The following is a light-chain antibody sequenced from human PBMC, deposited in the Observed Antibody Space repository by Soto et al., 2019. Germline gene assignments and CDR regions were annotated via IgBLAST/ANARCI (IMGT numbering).Light chain of an antibody. CDR1: QSVSSSY. Sequence: EIVLTQSPGTLSLSPGESATLSCRASQSVSSSYLAWYQQKPGQAPRLLIYSASSRATGIPDRFSGSGSGTDFTLTISRLEPEDFAVYYCQQYGSSPRTFGQGTKVEIK. J-gene: IGKJ1*01. V-gene: IGKV3-20*01. CDR3: QQYGSSPRT. CDR2: SAS.